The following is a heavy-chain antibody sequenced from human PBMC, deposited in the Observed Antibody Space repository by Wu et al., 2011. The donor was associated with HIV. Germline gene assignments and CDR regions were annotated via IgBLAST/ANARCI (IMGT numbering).Heavy chain of an antibody. Sequence: GKTNYAQRFQDRVTLTTDTSTTTAHMELRSLRPDDTAVYYCARGFSSTTWDFWGQGTLVTVSS. CDR2: GKT. J-gene: IGHJ4*02. CDR3: ARGFSSTTWDF. V-gene: IGHV1-18*01. D-gene: IGHD2-2*01.